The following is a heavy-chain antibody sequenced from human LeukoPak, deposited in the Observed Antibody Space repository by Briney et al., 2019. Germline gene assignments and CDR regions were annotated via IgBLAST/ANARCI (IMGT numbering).Heavy chain of an antibody. CDR2: IIPMSGTT. V-gene: IGHV1-69*01. D-gene: IGHD1/OR15-1a*01. CDR3: ARSNNVFFAGDH. CDR1: GDTFSNYA. Sequence: ASVKVSCKASGDTFSNYAFSWVRQAPGQGLEWMGAIIPMSGTTHYAQNFQGRVTTTSDESTRTVYLEVASLRSEDTALYYCARSNNVFFAGDHWGQGTLVTVSS. J-gene: IGHJ4*02.